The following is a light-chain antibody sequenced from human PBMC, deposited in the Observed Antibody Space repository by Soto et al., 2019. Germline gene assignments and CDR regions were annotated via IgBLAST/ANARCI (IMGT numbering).Light chain of an antibody. CDR1: QGIASY. Sequence: DIQLTQSPSFLSASVGDRVIITCRASQGIASYLAWYQQKPGKAPKLLMYAVSTLQSGVPSRFSGSGSGTEFTLTISSLQPEDSATYYCQQLSSYPLTFGGGTKVDIK. CDR3: QQLSSYPLT. CDR2: AVS. J-gene: IGKJ4*01. V-gene: IGKV1-9*01.